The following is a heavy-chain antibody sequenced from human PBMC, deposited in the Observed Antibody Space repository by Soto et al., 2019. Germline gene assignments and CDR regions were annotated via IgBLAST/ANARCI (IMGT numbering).Heavy chain of an antibody. CDR2: IYSGGST. CDR3: ARDRGYSYGHPLDY. V-gene: IGHV3-53*01. Sequence: GGSLRLSCAASGFTSNSNYMNWVRQVPGKGLEWVSVIYSGGSTSYADSVKGRFTISRDNSKNTLYLQMNSLRGEDTAVYYCARDRGYSYGHPLDYWGQGTLVTVSS. J-gene: IGHJ4*02. CDR1: GFTSNSNY. D-gene: IGHD5-18*01.